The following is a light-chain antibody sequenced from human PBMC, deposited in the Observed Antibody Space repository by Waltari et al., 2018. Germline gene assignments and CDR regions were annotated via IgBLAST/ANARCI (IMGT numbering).Light chain of an antibody. Sequence: QTVGTQEPSLSMSPGGTVTHSCALSSGSLSTTSYATWYQQTPGQAPRTLVYKANARSSGVPDRFSGSILGNTAALTITGAHADDESDYYCALYMGSGIWVFGGGTRLTVL. V-gene: IGLV8-61*01. J-gene: IGLJ3*02. CDR2: KAN. CDR3: ALYMGSGIWV. CDR1: SGSLSTTSY.